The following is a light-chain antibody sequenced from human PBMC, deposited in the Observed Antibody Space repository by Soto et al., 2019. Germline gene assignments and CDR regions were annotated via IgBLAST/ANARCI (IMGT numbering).Light chain of an antibody. CDR2: EVT. CDR1: SSDVGRYNY. J-gene: IGLJ1*01. CDR3: GSYTTTYVRI. Sequence: QSALTQPASVSGSPGQSITISCTGTSSDVGRYNYVSWYQQHPGRAPKLIIYEVTNRPSGVSDRFSGSKSANVASLTISGLQTADEADYFCGSYTTTYVRIFGTGTQLTVL. V-gene: IGLV2-14*01.